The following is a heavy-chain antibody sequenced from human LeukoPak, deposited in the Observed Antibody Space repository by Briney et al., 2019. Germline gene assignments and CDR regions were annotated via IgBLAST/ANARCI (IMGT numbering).Heavy chain of an antibody. J-gene: IGHJ4*02. V-gene: IGHV5-51*01. CDR3: ARGYYYGSGSLDY. CDR2: IYPGDSDT. CDR1: GYNFPIYW. D-gene: IGHD3-10*01. Sequence: GESLKISCQGSGYNFPIYWIGWVRQMPGKGLEWMGIIYPGDSDTRYSPSFQGQVTISADKSISTAYLQWSSLKASDTAMYYCARGYYYGSGSLDYWGRGTLVTVSS.